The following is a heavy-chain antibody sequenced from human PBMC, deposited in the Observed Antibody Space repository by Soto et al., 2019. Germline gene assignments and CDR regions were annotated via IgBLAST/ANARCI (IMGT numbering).Heavy chain of an antibody. CDR2: ISAYNGNT. V-gene: IGHV1-18*04. CDR1: GYTFTSYG. CDR3: ARDHYYDSSGYFDY. D-gene: IGHD3-22*01. J-gene: IGHJ4*02. Sequence: ASVKVSCKASGYTFTSYGISWVRQAPGQGLEWMGWISAYNGNTNYAQKLQGRVTVTTDTSTSTAYMELRSLRSDDTAVYYCARDHYYDSSGYFDYWGQGTLVTVSS.